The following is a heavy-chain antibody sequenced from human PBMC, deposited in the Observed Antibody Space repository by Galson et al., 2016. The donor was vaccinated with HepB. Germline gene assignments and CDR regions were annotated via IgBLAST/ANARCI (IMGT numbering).Heavy chain of an antibody. Sequence: SVKVSCKASGYTYTDYYVHWVRQAPGLGLEWMGRINSNSGEANYEQGFRGRFTMTRDTSISTTYMEMSRLRSDDTAIYYCVRGVVFVVPADYNWFDPWGQGTMVTVSS. V-gene: IGHV1-2*06. CDR1: GYTYTDYY. J-gene: IGHJ5*02. CDR3: VRGVVFVVPADYNWFDP. D-gene: IGHD2-2*01. CDR2: INSNSGEA.